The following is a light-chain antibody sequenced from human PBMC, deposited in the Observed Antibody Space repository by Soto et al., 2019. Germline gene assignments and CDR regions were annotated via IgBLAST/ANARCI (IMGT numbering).Light chain of an antibody. Sequence: EIVLTQSPGTLSLSPGEGATLSCRASQSISSRYSAWYQHNRGQAPRLLIYGASTRAAGTPDRFSGSGSGTDFTLTISRLEPEDFAVYYCQQYGSSRWTFGQGTKV. V-gene: IGKV3-20*01. CDR1: QSISSRY. CDR3: QQYGSSRWT. CDR2: GAS. J-gene: IGKJ1*01.